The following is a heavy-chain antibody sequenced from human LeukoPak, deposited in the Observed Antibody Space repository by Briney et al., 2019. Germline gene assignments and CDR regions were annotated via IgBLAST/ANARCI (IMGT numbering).Heavy chain of an antibody. CDR2: IYYSGSP. J-gene: IGHJ4*02. CDR3: AREGDSSGWYFDY. V-gene: IGHV4-31*03. CDR1: GGSISSGGYY. D-gene: IGHD6-19*01. Sequence: SQTLSLTCTVSGGSISSGGYYWSWIRQYPGKGLEWIGYIYYSGSPYYNPSLKSRLTISVDTSKSQFSLQLTSVTAADTAVYYCAREGDSSGWYFDYWGQGTLVTVSS.